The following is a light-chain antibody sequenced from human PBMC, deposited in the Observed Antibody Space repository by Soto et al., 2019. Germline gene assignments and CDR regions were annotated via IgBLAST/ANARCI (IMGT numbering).Light chain of an antibody. CDR2: GAS. CDR1: QNIDRW. CDR3: QHDNSYPWT. V-gene: IGKV1-5*03. Sequence: DIQMTQSPSTLSASVGDRVTITCRASQNIDRWLAWYQQKPGKAPNLLIYGASSLESGGLSRFSGSGSGTEFTLTISSLRPDDFATYYCQHDNSYPWTFGQGTKVEIK. J-gene: IGKJ1*01.